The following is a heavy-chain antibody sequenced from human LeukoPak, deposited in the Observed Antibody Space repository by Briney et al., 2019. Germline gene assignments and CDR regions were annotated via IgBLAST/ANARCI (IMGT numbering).Heavy chain of an antibody. Sequence: SETLSLTCTVSGGSISSDYWGWIRQPPGKGLEWIGYIYHSGHTMSNPSLKSRVTISIDTSNNQFSLKLSSVTAADTAVYYCARHPFQYPFDYWGQGTLVSVSS. D-gene: IGHD2/OR15-2a*01. CDR1: GGSISSDY. CDR2: IYHSGHT. V-gene: IGHV4-59*08. J-gene: IGHJ4*02. CDR3: ARHPFQYPFDY.